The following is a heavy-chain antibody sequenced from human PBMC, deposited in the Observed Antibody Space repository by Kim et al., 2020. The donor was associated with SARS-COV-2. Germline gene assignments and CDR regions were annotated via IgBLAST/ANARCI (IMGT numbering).Heavy chain of an antibody. Sequence: SVKVSCKASGGTFSSYAISWVRQAPGQGLEWMGGIIPIFGTANYAQKFQGRVTSTADESTSTDYMELSSLRSEDTAVYYCARGGRGKTGTTGYYYYGMDVWGQGTTVTVSS. CDR2: IIPIFGTA. V-gene: IGHV1-69*13. CDR3: ARGGRGKTGTTGYYYYGMDV. CDR1: GGTFSSYA. J-gene: IGHJ6*02. D-gene: IGHD1-1*01.